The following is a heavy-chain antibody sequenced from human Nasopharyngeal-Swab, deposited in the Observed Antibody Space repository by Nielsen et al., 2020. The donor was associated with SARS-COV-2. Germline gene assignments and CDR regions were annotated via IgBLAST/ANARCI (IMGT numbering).Heavy chain of an antibody. CDR1: GFTFSSYG. CDR3: AKDRGSSWYITPDVYFDY. V-gene: IGHV3-30*18. J-gene: IGHJ4*02. D-gene: IGHD6-13*01. Sequence: GEPLKISCAASGFTFSSYGMHWVRQAPGKGLEWVAVISYDGSNKYYADSVKGRFTISRDNSKNTLYLQMNSLRAEDTAVYYCAKDRGSSWYITPDVYFDYWGQGTLVTVSS. CDR2: ISYDGSNK.